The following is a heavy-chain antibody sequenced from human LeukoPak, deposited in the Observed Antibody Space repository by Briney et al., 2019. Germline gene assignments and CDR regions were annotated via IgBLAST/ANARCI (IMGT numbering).Heavy chain of an antibody. CDR2: MNPNNGNT. CDR3: ARDSPIYGMDV. J-gene: IGHJ6*02. Sequence: ASVKVSCKASGFTFTSYDINWVRQASGQGLEWMGWMNPNNGNTGYAQKFQGRVTMTRDTSISTAYMELRGLRSEDTAVYYCARDSPIYGMDVWGQGTTVTVSS. V-gene: IGHV1-8*01. CDR1: GFTFTSYD. D-gene: IGHD5/OR15-5a*01.